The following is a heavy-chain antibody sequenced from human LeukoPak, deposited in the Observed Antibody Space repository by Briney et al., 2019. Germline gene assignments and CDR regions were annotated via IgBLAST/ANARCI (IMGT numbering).Heavy chain of an antibody. J-gene: IGHJ6*03. V-gene: IGHV3-23*01. CDR2: ISGSGGST. CDR1: GFTFSSYA. CDR3: AKDRITGTTQYYYMDV. Sequence: GGSLRLSCAASGFTFSSYAMSWVRQAPGKGLEWVSAISGSGGSTYYADSVKGRFTISRDNSKNTLYLQMNSLRAEDTAVYYCAKDRITGTTQYYYMDVWGKGTTVTVSS. D-gene: IGHD1-20*01.